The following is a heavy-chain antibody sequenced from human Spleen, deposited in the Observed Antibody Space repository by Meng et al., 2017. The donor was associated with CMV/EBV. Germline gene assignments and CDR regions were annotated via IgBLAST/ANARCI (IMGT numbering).Heavy chain of an antibody. J-gene: IGHJ4*02. CDR1: GFTVSSNY. V-gene: IGHV3-53*01. Sequence: GGSLRLSCAASGFTVSSNYMSWVRQAPGKGLEWVSKVYSSGTSYYTDSVKGRFTISRDSSKNTVNLEMNGLRADDTAVYYCTRDRGDLIYYFDYWGQGTLVTVSS. CDR2: VYSSGTS. D-gene: IGHD3-10*01. CDR3: TRDRGDLIYYFDY.